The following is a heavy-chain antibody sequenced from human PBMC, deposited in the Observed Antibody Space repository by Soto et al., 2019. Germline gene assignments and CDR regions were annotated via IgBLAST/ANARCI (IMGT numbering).Heavy chain of an antibody. CDR2: IDPSDSQT. CDR3: ARQIYDSDTGPNFQYYFDS. Sequence: GVSRKIACKGSGYSFAGYWITWVRQKPGKGLEWMGRIDPSDSQTYYSPSFRGHVTISVTKSITTVFLQWSSLRASDTAMYYCARQIYDSDTGPNFQYYFDSWGQGPPVTGSS. V-gene: IGHV5-10-1*01. CDR1: GYSFAGYW. J-gene: IGHJ4*02. D-gene: IGHD3-22*01.